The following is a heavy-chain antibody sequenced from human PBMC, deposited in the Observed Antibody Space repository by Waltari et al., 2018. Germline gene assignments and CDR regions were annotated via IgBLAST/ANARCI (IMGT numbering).Heavy chain of an antibody. CDR3: ASTVYYDSSGWTYYFDY. CDR1: GGSLSGSSYY. Sequence: QLQLQESGPGLVKPSETLSLICSVSGGSLSGSSYYWGWIRQSPGKGLEWIGSLYYLGATYYNPSLVSRVTMSVDTSKNQFSLQLTSVTAADTAVYYCASTVYYDSSGWTYYFDYWGQGTLVTVSS. D-gene: IGHD3-22*01. J-gene: IGHJ4*02. CDR2: LYYLGAT. V-gene: IGHV4-39*01.